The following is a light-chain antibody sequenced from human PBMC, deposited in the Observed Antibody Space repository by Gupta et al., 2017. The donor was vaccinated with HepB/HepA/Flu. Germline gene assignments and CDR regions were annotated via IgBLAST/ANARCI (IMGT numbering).Light chain of an antibody. CDR1: QNILYSSNNKNY. CDR2: WAS. CDR3: QQYYSSPRG. J-gene: IGKJ2*01. Sequence: VMTPAPDFLAVSLGERATINCKSSQNILYSSNNKNYLAWYQQKPGQSPKLLIYWASSRASGVPDRFSGSGSGTDFTLTISSLQAEDVAVYYCQQYYSSPRGFGQGTKLEVK. V-gene: IGKV4-1*01.